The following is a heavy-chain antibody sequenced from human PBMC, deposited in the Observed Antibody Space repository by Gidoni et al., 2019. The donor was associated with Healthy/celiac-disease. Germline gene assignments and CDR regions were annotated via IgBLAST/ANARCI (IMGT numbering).Heavy chain of an antibody. CDR3: AKDAGDYDAFDY. CDR2: ISGSGGST. D-gene: IGHD4-17*01. J-gene: IGHJ4*02. V-gene: IGHV3-23*01. CDR1: GFPFSSYA. Sequence: EVQLLDSGGGLVPPGGSLRLPCAASGFPFSSYAMGWVRQAPGKALEWVSAISGSGGSTYYADSVKSRFTISRDNSKNTLYLQMNSLRAEDTAVYYCAKDAGDYDAFDYWGQGTLVTVSS.